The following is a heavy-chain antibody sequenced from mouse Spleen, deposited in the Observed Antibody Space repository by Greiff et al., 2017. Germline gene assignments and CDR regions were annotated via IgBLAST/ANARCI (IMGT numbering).Heavy chain of an antibody. Sequence: DVKLQESGGGLVKPGGSLKFSCAASGFTFSSYAMSWVRQTPEKRLEWVAFISSGGSTYYPDSVKGRFTISRDNARNILYLQMSSLRSEDTAMYYCARGQGFITTVVAPMGYWGQGTSVTVSS. CDR2: ISSGGST. V-gene: IGHV5-6-5*01. CDR3: ARGQGFITTVVAPMGY. CDR1: GFTFSSYA. D-gene: IGHD1-1*01. J-gene: IGHJ4*01.